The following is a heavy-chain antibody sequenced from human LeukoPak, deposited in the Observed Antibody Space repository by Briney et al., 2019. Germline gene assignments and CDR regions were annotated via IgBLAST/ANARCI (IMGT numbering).Heavy chain of an antibody. J-gene: IGHJ3*02. V-gene: IGHV1-58*01. Sequence: SVKVSCKASGFTFTSSAVQWVRQARGQRLEWIGWIVVGSGHTNYAQKFQERLTITRDMSASTAYMELSSLRSEDTAVYHCAAVQDCSSGSCYLDAFDIWGQGTVVSVSS. CDR2: IVVGSGHT. CDR3: AAVQDCSSGSCYLDAFDI. CDR1: GFTFTSSA. D-gene: IGHD2-15*01.